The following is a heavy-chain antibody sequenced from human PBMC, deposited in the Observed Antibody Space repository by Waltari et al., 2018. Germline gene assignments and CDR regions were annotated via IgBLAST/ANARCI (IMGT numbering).Heavy chain of an antibody. V-gene: IGHV1-69*12. J-gene: IGHJ3*02. CDR3: ARGALYDSSGYYYNRAFDI. CDR2: IIPIFGTA. D-gene: IGHD3-22*01. Sequence: QVQLVQSGAEVKKPGSSVKVSCQASGGTFSSYAINRVRQAPGQGLEWMGGIIPIFGTANYAQKFQGRVTITADESTSTAYMELSSLRSEDTAVYYCARGALYDSSGYYYNRAFDIWGQGTMVTVSS. CDR1: GGTFSSYA.